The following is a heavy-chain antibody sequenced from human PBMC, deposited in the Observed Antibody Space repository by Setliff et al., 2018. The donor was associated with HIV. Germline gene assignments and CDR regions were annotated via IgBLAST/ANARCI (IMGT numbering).Heavy chain of an antibody. Sequence: GGSLRLSCAASGFTLSTYTMNWVRQAPGKGLEWISSISSNIIYIYYADSVRGRFTISRDNAKNSLYLQRNSLRAEDTAVYYCARTSTTTGTTLNWFDPWGQGTLVTVSS. CDR3: ARTSTTTGTTLNWFDP. D-gene: IGHD1-1*01. CDR2: ISSNIIYI. J-gene: IGHJ5*02. CDR1: GFTLSTYT. V-gene: IGHV3-21*01.